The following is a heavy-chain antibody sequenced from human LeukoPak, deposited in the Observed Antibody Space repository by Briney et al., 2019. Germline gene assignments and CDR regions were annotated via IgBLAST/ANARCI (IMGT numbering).Heavy chain of an antibody. Sequence: SETLSLTWTVPSGSIRSQHWSWIRQPPGKGLEWIGFISYSGTTYYNPSLESRVTISRDTSRNQFSLKLSSVTAADTAVYYCTRDRNGGDHYYMDVWGKGTTVTVSS. CDR3: TRDRNGGDHYYMDV. CDR1: SGSIRSQH. J-gene: IGHJ6*03. CDR2: ISYSGTT. D-gene: IGHD3-16*01. V-gene: IGHV4-59*11.